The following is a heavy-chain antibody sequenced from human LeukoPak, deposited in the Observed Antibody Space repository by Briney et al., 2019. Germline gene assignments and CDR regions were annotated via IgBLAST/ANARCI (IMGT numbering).Heavy chain of an antibody. Sequence: GGSLRLSCVTSKFTFSYYSMNWVRQAPGKGLEWVSSISSSSSDIYYADSLKGRFTISRDNAKNSLYLQMNSLRAEDTAVYYCARAGSSIGRFDNWGQGTLVTVSA. V-gene: IGHV3-21*01. CDR2: ISSSSSDI. J-gene: IGHJ4*02. D-gene: IGHD3-3*02. CDR3: ARAGSSIGRFDN. CDR1: KFTFSYYS.